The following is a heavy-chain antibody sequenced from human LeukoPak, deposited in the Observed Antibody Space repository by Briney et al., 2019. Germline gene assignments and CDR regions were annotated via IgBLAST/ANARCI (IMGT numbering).Heavy chain of an antibody. CDR3: ARAGSYCGGECYPFFLGY. CDR1: GFTFTNHW. V-gene: IGHV3-30*03. CDR2: ISYDGSNK. Sequence: GGSLRLSCAASGFTFTNHWMSWVRQAPGKGLEWVAVISYDGSNKYYADSVKGRFTISRDNSKNTLYLQMNSLRAEDTAVYYCARAGSYCGGECYPFFLGYWGQGTLVTVA. J-gene: IGHJ4*02. D-gene: IGHD2-21*01.